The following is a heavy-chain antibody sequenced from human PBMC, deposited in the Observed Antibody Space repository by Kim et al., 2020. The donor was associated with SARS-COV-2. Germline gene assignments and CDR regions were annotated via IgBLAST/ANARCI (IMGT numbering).Heavy chain of an antibody. D-gene: IGHD1-1*01. V-gene: IGHV1-69*06. J-gene: IGHJ6*01. CDR1: GDSFSTYA. CDR3: ARDPLYTPLTTKSFYYYGM. Sequence: SVKVSCKFSGDSFSTYAISWVRQAPGQRLEWMGGIIPFFGSVNYAQEFQGRITMTADKPTNTAYMELSSLKSEDTAVYYCARDPLYTPLTTKSFYYYGM. CDR2: IIPFFGSV.